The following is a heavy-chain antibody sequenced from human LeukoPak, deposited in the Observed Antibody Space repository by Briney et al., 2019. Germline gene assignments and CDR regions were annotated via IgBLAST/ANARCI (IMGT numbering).Heavy chain of an antibody. V-gene: IGHV3-30*03. CDR3: ATIDY. Sequence: GGSLRLSCAASGFTFSDYGMHWVRQAPGKGLEWVAVISYDGSDKYYADSVKGRFTISRDNSKNTLYLQMNSLRAGDTAVYYCATIDYWGQGTLVTVSS. J-gene: IGHJ4*02. CDR2: ISYDGSDK. CDR1: GFTFSDYG.